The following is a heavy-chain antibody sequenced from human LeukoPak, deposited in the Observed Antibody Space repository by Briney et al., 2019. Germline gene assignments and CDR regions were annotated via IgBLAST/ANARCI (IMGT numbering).Heavy chain of an antibody. V-gene: IGHV3-48*02. CDR1: GSTFSTYN. Sequence: GGSLRLSCAASGSTFSTYNMNWVRQAPGKGLEWVSYISSSSTTIYYADSVKGRFTISRDNAKNSLYLQMNSLRDGDTAVYYCARVPYSSGTYDYWGQGTLVTVSS. CDR2: ISSSSTTI. CDR3: ARVPYSSGTYDY. J-gene: IGHJ4*02. D-gene: IGHD6-19*01.